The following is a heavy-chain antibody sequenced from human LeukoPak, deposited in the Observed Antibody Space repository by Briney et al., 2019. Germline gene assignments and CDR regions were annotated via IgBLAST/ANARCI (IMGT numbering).Heavy chain of an antibody. CDR2: ISPYNGNT. CDR1: GYTFSTYG. CDR3: AREGDGRSGEVRAFDI. Sequence: ASVKVSCKASGYTFSTYGISWVRQAPGQGLEWMGWISPYNGNTNSAQKLQGRVTMTTDTSTTTAYMELRSLRSDDAAVYYCAREGDGRSGEVRAFDIRGQGTMVTVSS. J-gene: IGHJ3*02. D-gene: IGHD3-16*01. V-gene: IGHV1-18*01.